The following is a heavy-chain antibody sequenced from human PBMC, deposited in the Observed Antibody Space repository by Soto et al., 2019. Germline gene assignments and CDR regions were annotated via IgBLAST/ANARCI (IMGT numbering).Heavy chain of an antibody. V-gene: IGHV4-59*01. CDR2: IYYSGST. J-gene: IGHJ6*02. Sequence: QVQLQESGPGLVKPSETLSLTCTVSGGSSSSYYWSWIRQPPGKGLEWIGYIYYSGSTNYNPSLKSRVTISVDTSKNQFSLKLSSVTAADTAVYYCARVSPADYGMDVWGQGTTVTVSS. CDR1: GGSSSSYY. CDR3: ARVSPADYGMDV.